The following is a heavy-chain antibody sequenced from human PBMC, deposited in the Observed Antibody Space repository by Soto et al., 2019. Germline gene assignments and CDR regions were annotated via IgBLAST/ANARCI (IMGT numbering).Heavy chain of an antibody. CDR1: GLPVAGSY. CDR2: IYNDGTT. J-gene: IGHJ6*02. Sequence: GSLRLSCVASGLPVAGSYMAWVRQAPGKGLEWASVIYNDGTTYYSQSVEGRFTISGDTSKNTLYLQMDRLRDEDTAVYYCVRPLPSGQTHARDVWGQGTTVTVSS. D-gene: IGHD3-10*01. CDR3: VRPLPSGQTHARDV. V-gene: IGHV3-53*01.